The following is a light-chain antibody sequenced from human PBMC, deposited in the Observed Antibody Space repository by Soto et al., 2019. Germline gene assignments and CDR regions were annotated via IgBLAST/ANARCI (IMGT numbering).Light chain of an antibody. Sequence: IRMTQSPSSLSASTGDRVTITCRASESISIWLAWCQQKPGKAPNLLINKASSLQSEVPSRFSGSGSGTEFTLTITSLQPDDFGVYYCQQYKSSSTFGQGTKVDIK. CDR2: KAS. CDR1: ESISIW. J-gene: IGKJ1*01. V-gene: IGKV1-5*03. CDR3: QQYKSSST.